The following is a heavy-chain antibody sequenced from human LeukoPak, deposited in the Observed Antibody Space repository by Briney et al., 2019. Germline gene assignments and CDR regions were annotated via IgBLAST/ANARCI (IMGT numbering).Heavy chain of an antibody. J-gene: IGHJ4*02. CDR2: ISGSSGST. Sequence: GGSLRLSCAASGFTFSSYAMNWVRQAPGKGLEWVSAISGSSGSTYYADSVKGRFTISIDNSKNTLYLQMNSLRAEDTAVYYCGKDPNGVYPFDYWGQGTLVTVSS. V-gene: IGHV3-23*01. CDR3: GKDPNGVYPFDY. D-gene: IGHD4-17*01. CDR1: GFTFSSYA.